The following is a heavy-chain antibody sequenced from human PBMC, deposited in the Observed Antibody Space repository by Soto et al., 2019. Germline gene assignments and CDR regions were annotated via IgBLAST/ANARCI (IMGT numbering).Heavy chain of an antibody. D-gene: IGHD6-13*01. V-gene: IGHV4-59*01. CDR2: IYYSGST. J-gene: IGHJ4*02. Sequence: SATLSLTCTVSGGSISSYYWSWIRQPPGQGLEWIGCIYYSGSTNYNPSLKSRVTISVDTSKNQFSLNLRSVTAADTAVYYGARPIAAARHDQFDVRGPGTLVTV. CDR3: ARPIAAARHDQFDV. CDR1: GGSISSYY.